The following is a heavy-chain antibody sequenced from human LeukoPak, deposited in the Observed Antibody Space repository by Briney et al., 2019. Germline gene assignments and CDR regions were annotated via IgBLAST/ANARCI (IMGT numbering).Heavy chain of an antibody. Sequence: GATVKIPCKASGYTFTDYYMHWVQQAPGKGLEWMGRVDPEDGETIYAEKFQGRVTITADTSTDTAYMELSSLRSEDTAVYYCATVDYYDSSGYYYGYWGQGTLVTVSS. CDR2: VDPEDGET. D-gene: IGHD3-22*01. V-gene: IGHV1-69-2*01. J-gene: IGHJ4*02. CDR3: ATVDYYDSSGYYYGY. CDR1: GYTFTDYY.